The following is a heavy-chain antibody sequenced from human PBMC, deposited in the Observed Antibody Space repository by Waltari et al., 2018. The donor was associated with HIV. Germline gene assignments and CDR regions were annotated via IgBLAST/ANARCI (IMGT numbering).Heavy chain of an antibody. CDR3: VRSHAGPYEYYILDV. D-gene: IGHD5-12*01. Sequence: HLQQSGPGLVKPSQTLSLTCAISGDSVSRNNAAWHWIRQSPSSGLEWLGRTYYRSKWYHDYAVSMKSRITINPDTSKNQFSLQVNSVTPEDTAVYYCVRSHAGPYEYYILDVWGQGTTVTVSS. CDR2: TYYRSKWYH. J-gene: IGHJ6*02. V-gene: IGHV6-1*01. CDR1: GDSVSRNNAA.